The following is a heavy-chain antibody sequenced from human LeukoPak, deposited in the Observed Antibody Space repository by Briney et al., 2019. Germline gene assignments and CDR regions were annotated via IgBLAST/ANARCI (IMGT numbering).Heavy chain of an antibody. CDR2: ISSSGDST. CDR1: AFTFSNFG. V-gene: IGHV3-23*01. J-gene: IGHJ4*02. Sequence: GGSLRLSCAASAFTFSNFGMSWVRQAPGKGLEWVSVISSSGDSTYYADSVKGRFTISRDNSKNTLYLQMSSLRAEDTAVYYCAGEVGSFDYWGQGTLVAVSS. D-gene: IGHD1-26*01. CDR3: AGEVGSFDY.